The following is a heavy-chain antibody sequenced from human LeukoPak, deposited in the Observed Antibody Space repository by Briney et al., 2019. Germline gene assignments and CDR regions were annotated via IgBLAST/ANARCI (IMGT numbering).Heavy chain of an antibody. V-gene: IGHV4-39*01. CDR2: IYYSGST. CDR3: ARHEYSGSYYGLSWFDP. D-gene: IGHD1-26*01. Sequence: SETLSLTRTVSGGSISSSGYYWGWIRQPPGKGLEWIASIYYSGSTYYNPSLKSRVTISVDTSKNQLSLKLSSLTAADTAVYYCARHEYSGSYYGLSWFDPWGQGTLVTVSS. CDR1: GGSISSSGYY. J-gene: IGHJ5*02.